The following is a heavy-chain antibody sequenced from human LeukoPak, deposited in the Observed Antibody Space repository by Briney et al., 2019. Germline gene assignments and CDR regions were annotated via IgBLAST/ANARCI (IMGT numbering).Heavy chain of an antibody. V-gene: IGHV4-39*01. CDR2: IYYSGST. CDR3: ARHEYSGSYYGLSWFDP. D-gene: IGHD1-26*01. Sequence: SETLSLTRTVSGGSISSSGYYWGWIRQPPGKGLEWIASIYYSGSTYYNPSLKSRVTISVDTSKNQLSLKLSSLTAADTAVYYCARHEYSGSYYGLSWFDPWGQGTLVTVSS. CDR1: GGSISSSGYY. J-gene: IGHJ5*02.